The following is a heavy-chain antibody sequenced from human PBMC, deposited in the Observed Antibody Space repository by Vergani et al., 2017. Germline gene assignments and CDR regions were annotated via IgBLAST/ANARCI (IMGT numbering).Heavy chain of an antibody. J-gene: IGHJ1*01. CDR2: IYSGGST. CDR1: GFTVSSNY. D-gene: IGHD3-22*01. CDR3: AKDXGDYYDSSGYYYHGYFQH. Sequence: EVQLVESGGGLVQPGGSLRLSCAASGFTVSSNYMSWVRQAPGKGLEWVSVIYSGGSTYYADSVKGRFTISRDNSKNSLYLQMNSLRTEDTALYYCAKDXGDYYDSSGYYYHGYFQHWGQGTLVTVSS. V-gene: IGHV3-66*02.